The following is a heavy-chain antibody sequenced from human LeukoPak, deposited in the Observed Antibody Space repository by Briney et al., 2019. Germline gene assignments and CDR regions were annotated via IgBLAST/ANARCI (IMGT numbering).Heavy chain of an antibody. J-gene: IGHJ4*02. CDR2: INNSGGST. V-gene: IGHV3-23*01. CDR3: AKGRNLGGVGPPPDY. CDR1: GFTFSSYS. D-gene: IGHD3-10*01. Sequence: PGGSLRLSCAASGFTFSSYSMSWVRQAPGKGLEWVSTINNSGGSTYYADSVKGRFTIFRDNSKNTLYLQMNSLGAEDTAVYYCAKGRNLGGVGPPPDYWGQGTLVTVSS.